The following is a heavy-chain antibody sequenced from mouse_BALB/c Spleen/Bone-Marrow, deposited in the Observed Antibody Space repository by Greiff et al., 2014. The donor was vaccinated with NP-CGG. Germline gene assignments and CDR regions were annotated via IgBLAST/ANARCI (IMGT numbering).Heavy chain of an antibody. Sequence: SGPELVKPGASVKISCKASGYTFTDYNMHWVKQSHGKSLEWIGYIYPYNGGTGYNQKFKSKATLTVDNSSSTAYMELRSLISEDSAVYYCARSGVPYAMDYWGQGTSVTVSS. J-gene: IGHJ4*01. V-gene: IGHV1S29*02. CDR2: IYPYNGGT. CDR1: GYTFTDYN. CDR3: ARSGVPYAMDY. D-gene: IGHD3-1*01.